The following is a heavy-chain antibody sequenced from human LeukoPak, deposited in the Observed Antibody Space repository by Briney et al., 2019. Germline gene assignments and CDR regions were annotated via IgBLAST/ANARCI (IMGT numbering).Heavy chain of an antibody. CDR3: ARYPSVAATGWGRWFDH. V-gene: IGHV3-48*02. J-gene: IGHJ5*02. CDR2: ISSSSSTI. Sequence: PGGSLRLSRAASGFTFSSFNMNWVRHTPGKGLEWISYISSSSSTIYYADSVKGRFTISRDNAKSSLYLQMNSLRDEDTAVYHCARYPSVAATGWGRWFDHWGQGTLVTVSS. CDR1: GFTFSSFN. D-gene: IGHD6-13*01.